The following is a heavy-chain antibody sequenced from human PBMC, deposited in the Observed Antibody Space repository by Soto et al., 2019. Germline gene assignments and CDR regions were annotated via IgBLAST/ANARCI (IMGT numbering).Heavy chain of an antibody. V-gene: IGHV3-30-3*01. J-gene: IGHJ6*02. CDR1: GFTFSSYA. CDR3: ARCLVTGFYYGMDV. Sequence: QVQLVESGGGVVQPGRSLRLSCAASGFTFSSYAMHWGRQAPGKGLEWVAVISYDGSNKYYADSVKGRFTISRDNSKNTLYLQLNSLRAEDTAVYYCARCLVTGFYYGMDVWGQGTTVTVSS. D-gene: IGHD3-16*02. CDR2: ISYDGSNK.